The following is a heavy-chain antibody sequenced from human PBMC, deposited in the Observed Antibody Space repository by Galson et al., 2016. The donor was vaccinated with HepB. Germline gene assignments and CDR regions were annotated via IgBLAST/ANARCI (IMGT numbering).Heavy chain of an antibody. CDR2: ITTYSGVT. CDR3: ARDRDNYGSGSDY. CDR1: GYSFTSHS. V-gene: IGHV1-18*01. D-gene: IGHD3-10*01. Sequence: SVKVSCKASGYSFTSHSISWVRQAPGQGLEWMGYITTYSGVTYYAPNLQGRVTMTTDTSTRTAYMELRSLRSDDPAVYYCARDRDNYGSGSDYWGQGTLVTVSS. J-gene: IGHJ4*02.